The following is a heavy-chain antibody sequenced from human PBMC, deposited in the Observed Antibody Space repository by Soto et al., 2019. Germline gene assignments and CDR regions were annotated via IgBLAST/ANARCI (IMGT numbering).Heavy chain of an antibody. D-gene: IGHD3-22*01. J-gene: IGHJ5*02. Sequence: ASVEVSCKASGYTFTGYYMHWVRQAPGQGLEWMGWINPNSGGTNYAQKFQGRVTMTRDTSISTAYMELSRLRFDDTAVYYCARDYPPDYYDSSGYYFGGWFDLWGQGTLVTVSS. V-gene: IGHV1-2*02. CDR2: INPNSGGT. CDR3: ARDYPPDYYDSSGYYFGGWFDL. CDR1: GYTFTGYY.